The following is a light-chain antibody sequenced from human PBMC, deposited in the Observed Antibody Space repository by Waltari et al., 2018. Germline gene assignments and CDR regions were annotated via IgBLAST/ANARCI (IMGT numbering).Light chain of an antibody. CDR2: GVS. CDR1: SSDVGAYNH. Sequence: QSALTQPRSVSGSPGQSVTISCTGTSSDVGAYNHVSWYQQHPGKAPKLMIYGVSKRPSRVPDRFSGSKSGNTASLTISGLQAEDEGDYYCCSYAGTYTVRVFGGGTKVTVL. V-gene: IGLV2-11*01. CDR3: CSYAGTYTVRV. J-gene: IGLJ3*02.